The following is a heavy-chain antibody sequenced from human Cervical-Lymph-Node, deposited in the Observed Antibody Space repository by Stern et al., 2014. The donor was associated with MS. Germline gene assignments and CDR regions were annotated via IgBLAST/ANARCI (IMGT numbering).Heavy chain of an antibody. V-gene: IGHV7-4-1*02. CDR2: IHTNTGYP. D-gene: IGHD6-13*01. J-gene: IGHJ4*02. CDR1: GYTFNRYA. Sequence: VQLVESGSEMKKPGASVKVSCKASGYTFNRYAISWVRQAPGQGLEWMGWIHTNTGYPTIARGFSGRFVFTPDPVASTAYLQINSLKAEDTAVYYCARPITGADHAFDYWGQGTLVTVSS. CDR3: ARPITGADHAFDY.